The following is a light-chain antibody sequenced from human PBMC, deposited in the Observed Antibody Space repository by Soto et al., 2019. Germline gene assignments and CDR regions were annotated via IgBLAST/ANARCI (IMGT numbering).Light chain of an antibody. Sequence: DIQLTQSPSFLSASVGDRVTITCRASQGISSYLAWYQQKPGKAPKLLIYGASTLQRGVSSRFSGSGSGTEFPLTISSLQPEDFATYYCQHLKSYPITFGQGTRLDIK. CDR3: QHLKSYPIT. CDR1: QGISSY. J-gene: IGKJ5*01. V-gene: IGKV1-9*01. CDR2: GAS.